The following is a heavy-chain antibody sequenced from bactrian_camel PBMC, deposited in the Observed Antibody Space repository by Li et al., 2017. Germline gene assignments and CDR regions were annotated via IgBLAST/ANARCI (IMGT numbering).Heavy chain of an antibody. CDR3: AAERTPHCKAAFQGLGLILAFTY. J-gene: IGHJ4*01. V-gene: IGHV3S40*01. CDR2: IYTHSKAT. Sequence: DVQLVESGGGLVQPGGSLRLACAASGFTYCMGWIRQAPGKEREGVATIYTHSKATTYADSVKGRFTVSQDNAKNTVYLQMDNLKPDDTALYYCAAERTPHCKAAFQGLGLILAFTYGGQGTQVTVS. CDR1: GFTYC. D-gene: IGHD1*01.